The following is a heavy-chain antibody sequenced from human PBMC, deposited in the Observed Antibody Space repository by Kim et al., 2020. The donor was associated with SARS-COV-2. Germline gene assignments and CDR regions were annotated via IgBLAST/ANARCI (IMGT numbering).Heavy chain of an antibody. D-gene: IGHD2-2*01. CDR1: GFTFSSYG. J-gene: IGHJ4*02. V-gene: IGHV3-30*03. CDR3: ATGRTRTSHCEFDY. CDR2: ISYDGSNK. Sequence: GGSLRLSCAASGFTFSSYGMHWVRQAPGKGLEWVAVISYDGSNKYYADSVKGRFTISRDNSKNTLYLQMNSLRAEDTAVYYCATGRTRTSHCEFDYWGQGTLVTVSS.